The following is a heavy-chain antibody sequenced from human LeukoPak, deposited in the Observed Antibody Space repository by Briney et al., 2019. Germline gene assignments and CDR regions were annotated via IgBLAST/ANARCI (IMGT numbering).Heavy chain of an antibody. CDR1: GFTFDDYA. CDR2: ISGAGGST. D-gene: IGHD5-18*01. Sequence: PGGSLRLSCAASGFTFDDYAMHRGRQAPGKGQEWVSLISGAGGSTYYADSVKGRFTISRDNSKNSLYLQMNSLGTEDTALYYCARIPIQLWTPFDYWGQGTLVTVSS. V-gene: IGHV3-43*02. CDR3: ARIPIQLWTPFDY. J-gene: IGHJ4*02.